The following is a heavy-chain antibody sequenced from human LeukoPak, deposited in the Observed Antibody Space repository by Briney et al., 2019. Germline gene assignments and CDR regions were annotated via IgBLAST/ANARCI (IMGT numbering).Heavy chain of an antibody. J-gene: IGHJ4*02. V-gene: IGHV4-59*01. CDR1: GGSISSYY. D-gene: IGHD3-9*01. CDR3: ARAVNDDDILTGYYGRGPVDY. CDR2: IYYSGST. Sequence: PSETLSLTCTVSGGSISSYYWSWIRQPAGKGLEWIGYIYYSGSTNYNPSLKSRVTISVDTSKNQFSLKLSSVTAADTAVYYCARAVNDDDILTGYYGRGPVDYWGQGTLVTVSS.